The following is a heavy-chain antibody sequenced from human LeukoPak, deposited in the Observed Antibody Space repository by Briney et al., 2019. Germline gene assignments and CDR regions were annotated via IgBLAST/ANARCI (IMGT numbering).Heavy chain of an antibody. V-gene: IGHV4-38-2*02. CDR3: ARGPGISGDHIYPDY. CDR1: GYSFSSGKY. J-gene: IGHJ4*02. CDR2: IYESGST. Sequence: SETLSLTCSVSGYSFSSGKYWAWIRQTPGKGLEWIGSIYESGSTFYTPSLKSRVTMSVDTSNNQFSLTLTPVTAADTAVYFCARGPGISGDHIYPDYWGQGIQVTVSS. D-gene: IGHD2-21*01.